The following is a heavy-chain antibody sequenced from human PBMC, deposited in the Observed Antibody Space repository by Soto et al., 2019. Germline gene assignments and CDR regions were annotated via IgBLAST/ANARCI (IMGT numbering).Heavy chain of an antibody. CDR1: GYTFITYG. CDR3: ARGPTDYYDNSANYFLDY. J-gene: IGHJ4*02. Sequence: QVQLVQSGAEVKKPGASVKVSCKASGYTFITYGVSWVRQAPGQGLDWLGWISTYNGNTRYAERLQGRVNMTTDTTPNTAYMELRNMRSDDTAVYYCARGPTDYYDNSANYFLDYWGQGTLVTVSS. D-gene: IGHD3-22*01. CDR2: ISTYNGNT. V-gene: IGHV1-18*01.